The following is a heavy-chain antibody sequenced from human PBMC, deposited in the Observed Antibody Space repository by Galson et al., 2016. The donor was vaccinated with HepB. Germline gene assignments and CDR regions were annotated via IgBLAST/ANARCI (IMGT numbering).Heavy chain of an antibody. CDR2: INTNPGNP. D-gene: IGHD3-10*01. V-gene: IGHV7-4-1*02. CDR1: GYTFTTYA. Sequence: SVKVSCKASGYTFTTYAMNWVRQAPGQGLEWMGWINTNPGNPMYAQDFAGRFVFYLDTSVSTAYLQISSLKAEDTAMYYCARVKIADDYGSGSWGFDHWGQGTLVTVSS. J-gene: IGHJ4*02. CDR3: ARVKIADDYGSGSWGFDH.